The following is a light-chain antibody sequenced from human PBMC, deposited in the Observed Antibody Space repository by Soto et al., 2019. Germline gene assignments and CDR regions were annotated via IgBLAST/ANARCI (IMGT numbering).Light chain of an antibody. Sequence: DIQMTQSPSSLSASVGDRVTITCRASQSISSYLNWYQQKPGKAPKLLIYAASSLQSGVPSRFNRSGSGTDFTLTISSLQPEDFATYYCQQSYSTPTFGQGTKVEIK. CDR3: QQSYSTPT. V-gene: IGKV1-39*01. J-gene: IGKJ1*01. CDR1: QSISSY. CDR2: AAS.